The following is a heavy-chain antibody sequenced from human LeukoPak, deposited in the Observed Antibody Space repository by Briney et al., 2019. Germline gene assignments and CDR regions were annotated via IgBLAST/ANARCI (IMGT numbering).Heavy chain of an antibody. Sequence: AIEVPRGGNVISWLRQAQRKRIEWVALISYDGNNKFYADSVKGRFTISRDNSRNTLFLQMNSLRGEDAADYSCARGGIPTGPYYYFYYMDVWGKGTAVTVSS. V-gene: IGHV3-30*06. CDR3: ARGGIPTGPYYYFYYMDV. CDR1: EVPRGGNV. J-gene: IGHJ6*03. CDR2: ISYDGNNK. D-gene: IGHD3-10*01.